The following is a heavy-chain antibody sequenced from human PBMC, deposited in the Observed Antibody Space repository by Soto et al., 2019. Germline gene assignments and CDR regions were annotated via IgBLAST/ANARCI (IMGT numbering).Heavy chain of an antibody. CDR2: FNPIFGAP. V-gene: IGHV1-69*13. CDR1: GGTFSNSA. J-gene: IGHJ5*02. D-gene: IGHD1-7*01. Sequence: ASVKVSCKASGGTFSNSAIYWVRQAPGQGLVWMGGFNPIFGAPYYAQTFQGRVTITADESTGTVYMDLSSLRSEDTAVYYCAVGNSTTYNRFEPWGQGTLVTVCS. CDR3: AVGNSTTYNRFEP.